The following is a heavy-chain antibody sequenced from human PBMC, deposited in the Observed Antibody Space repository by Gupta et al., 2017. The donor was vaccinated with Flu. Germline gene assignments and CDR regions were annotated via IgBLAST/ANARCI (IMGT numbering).Heavy chain of an antibody. CDR3: ARRYSRGLFLDP. Sequence: SWIRQPPGKGLEWIGYISYSGITNYNRSLRSRVTISVDTSKNQFSPNLSSVTAADSAVYYCARRYSRGLFLDPWGQGTLVTVSS. J-gene: IGHJ5*02. V-gene: IGHV4-59*08. CDR2: ISYSGIT. D-gene: IGHD4-4*01.